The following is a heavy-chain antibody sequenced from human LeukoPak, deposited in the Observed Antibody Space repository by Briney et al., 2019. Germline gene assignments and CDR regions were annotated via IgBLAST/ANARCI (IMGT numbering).Heavy chain of an antibody. CDR2: MNPSSGDT. Sequence: SVKVSCKASGYTFTSYDINWVRQATGQGLEWMGWMNPSSGDTGYAQKFQGRVTMTRNTSISTAYMELSSLRSEDTAVYYCASLTLGDGSYYIWGQGTLVTVSS. CDR3: ASLTLGDGSYYI. V-gene: IGHV1-8*01. J-gene: IGHJ4*02. D-gene: IGHD1-26*01. CDR1: GYTFTSYD.